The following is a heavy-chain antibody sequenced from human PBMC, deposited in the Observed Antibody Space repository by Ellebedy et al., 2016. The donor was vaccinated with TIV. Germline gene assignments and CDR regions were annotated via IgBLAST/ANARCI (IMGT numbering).Heavy chain of an antibody. CDR2: IYPGDSDT. CDR3: ARLGRFGELLRPNWFDP. Sequence: GESLKISCKGSGYSFTSYWIGWVRQMPGKGLEWMGIIYPGDSDTRYSPSFQGQVTISADKSISTAYLQWSSLKASDTAMYYCARLGRFGELLRPNWFDPWGQGTLVTVSS. V-gene: IGHV5-51*01. CDR1: GYSFTSYW. D-gene: IGHD3-10*01. J-gene: IGHJ5*02.